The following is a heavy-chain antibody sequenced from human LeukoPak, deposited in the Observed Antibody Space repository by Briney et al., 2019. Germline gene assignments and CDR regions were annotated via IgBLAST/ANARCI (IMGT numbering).Heavy chain of an antibody. D-gene: IGHD3-10*01. Sequence: GGSLRLSCAASGFTFTDYPLHWVRQAPGKGLEWVSGISWNSGSIGYADSVKGRFTISRDNAKNSLYLQMNSLRAEDMALYYCAKDIRAAGSGSFDYWGQGTLVTVSS. V-gene: IGHV3-9*03. J-gene: IGHJ4*02. CDR1: GFTFTDYP. CDR3: AKDIRAAGSGSFDY. CDR2: ISWNSGSI.